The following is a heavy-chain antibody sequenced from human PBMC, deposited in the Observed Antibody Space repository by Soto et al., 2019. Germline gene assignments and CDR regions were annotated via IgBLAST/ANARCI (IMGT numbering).Heavy chain of an antibody. CDR1: GGSISSGDYY. CDR3: ARVSGIYYYGMEA. CDR2: IYYSGST. D-gene: IGHD3-10*01. Sequence: SETLSLTCTVSGGSISSGDYYWSWIRQPPGKGLEWIGYIYYSGSTYYNPSLKSRVTISVDTSKNQFSLKLSSVTAADTAVYYCARVSGIYYYGMEAWGQGTTVTVSS. V-gene: IGHV4-30-4*01. J-gene: IGHJ6*02.